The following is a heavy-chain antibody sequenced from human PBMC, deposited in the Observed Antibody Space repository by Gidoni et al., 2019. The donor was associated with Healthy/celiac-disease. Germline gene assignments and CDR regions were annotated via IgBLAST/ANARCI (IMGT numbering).Heavy chain of an antibody. CDR1: GFTFSSNA. CDR2: FSGSGGST. Sequence: EVQLLESGGGFVQSGGSLRLSGAASGFTFSSNAMSWVRQAPGTGMEWVSAFSGSGGSTYYADSVKGRFTISRDNAKNTLYLQMNSLRAEDTAVYYCAKDQGPFGYWGQGTLVTVSA. J-gene: IGHJ4*02. V-gene: IGHV3-23*01. CDR3: AKDQGPFGY.